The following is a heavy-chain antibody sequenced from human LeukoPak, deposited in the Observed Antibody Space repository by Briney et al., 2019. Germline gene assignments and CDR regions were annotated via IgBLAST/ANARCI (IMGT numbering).Heavy chain of an antibody. CDR3: AKDKAGGSGSFDY. Sequence: GGSLRLSCAASGFAFSSYAMSWVRQAPGKGMEWVSDISGSGGSTYYADSVKGRFTISRDNSKNTLYLQMNSLRAEDTAVYYCAKDKAGGSGSFDYWGQGTLVTVSS. CDR2: ISGSGGST. V-gene: IGHV3-23*01. CDR1: GFAFSSYA. J-gene: IGHJ4*02. D-gene: IGHD3-10*01.